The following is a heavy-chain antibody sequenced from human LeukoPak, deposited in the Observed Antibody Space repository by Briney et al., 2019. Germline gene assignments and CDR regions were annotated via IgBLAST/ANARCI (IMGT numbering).Heavy chain of an antibody. D-gene: IGHD2-15*01. CDR1: GYTFTSYD. Sequence: GASVKVSCKASGYTFTSYDINGVRQATGQGLEWMGWMNPNSGNTGYAQKFQGRVTMTRNTSISTAYMELCSLRSEDTAVYYCARGQTIFSCSGGSCYHPSDYWGQGTLVTVSS. J-gene: IGHJ4*02. V-gene: IGHV1-8*01. CDR2: MNPNSGNT. CDR3: ARGQTIFSCSGGSCYHPSDY.